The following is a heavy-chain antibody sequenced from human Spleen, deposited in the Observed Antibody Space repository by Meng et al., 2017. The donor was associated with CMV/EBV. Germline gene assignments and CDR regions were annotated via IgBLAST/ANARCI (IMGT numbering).Heavy chain of an antibody. J-gene: IGHJ5*02. CDR1: GGTFSSYT. Sequence: SGGTFSSYTISWVRQAPGQGLEWMGRIIPILGIANYAQKFQGRVTITADKSTSTAYMELSSLRSEDTAVYYCASRPSSTNTNWFDPWGQGTLVTVSS. CDR2: IIPILGIA. CDR3: ASRPSSTNTNWFDP. D-gene: IGHD2-2*01. V-gene: IGHV1-69*02.